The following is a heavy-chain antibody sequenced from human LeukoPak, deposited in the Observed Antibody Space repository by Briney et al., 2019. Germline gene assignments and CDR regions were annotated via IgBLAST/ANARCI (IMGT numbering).Heavy chain of an antibody. Sequence: GGSLRLSCAASGFSFSYYAMHWVRQAPGKGLEWEAVISNNGTNKYYADSVKGRFTISRDNPKNTLYLQMNSLRAEDTAVYYCARSTGDCSGGTCYSDFDCWGQGTLVTVSS. CDR2: ISNNGTNK. V-gene: IGHV3-30*01. J-gene: IGHJ4*02. CDR3: ARSTGDCSGGTCYSDFDC. D-gene: IGHD2-15*01. CDR1: GFSFSYYA.